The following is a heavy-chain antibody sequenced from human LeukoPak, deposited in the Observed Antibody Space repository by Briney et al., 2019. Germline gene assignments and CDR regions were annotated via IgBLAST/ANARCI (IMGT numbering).Heavy chain of an antibody. V-gene: IGHV4-59*01. J-gene: IGHJ4*02. Sequence: SETLSLTCTVSGGSISSYYWSWIRQPPGKGLEWIGYIYYSGSTNYNPSLKSRVTISVDTSKNQFSLKLSSETAADTAVYYCARDQYGDYFDYWGQGTLVTVSS. CDR2: IYYSGST. CDR1: GGSISSYY. CDR3: ARDQYGDYFDY. D-gene: IGHD4-17*01.